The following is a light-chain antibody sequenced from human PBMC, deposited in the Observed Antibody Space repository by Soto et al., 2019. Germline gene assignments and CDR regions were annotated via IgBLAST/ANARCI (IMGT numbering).Light chain of an antibody. CDR3: QHIYSIPIT. J-gene: IGKJ5*01. V-gene: IGKV1-39*01. CDR1: QDINIY. CDR2: GAS. Sequence: DIQMTQSPSSLFASVGDRVTITCQATQDINIYLNWYQQKPGKAPKLLIYGASSLQSGVPSRFSGSGSGTHFTLTISSLQPEDFATYYCQHIYSIPITFGQGTRLEIK.